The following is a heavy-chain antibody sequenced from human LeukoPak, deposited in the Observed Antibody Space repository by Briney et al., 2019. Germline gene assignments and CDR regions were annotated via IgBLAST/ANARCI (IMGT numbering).Heavy chain of an antibody. CDR2: IIPIFGTA. V-gene: IGHV1-69*13. Sequence: GASVKVSCKASGYSLTTYYMHWVRQAPGQGLEWMGGIIPIFGTANYAQKFQGRVTITADESTSTAYMELSSLRSEDTAVYYCAREALEQQLVMLWGQGTLVTVSS. CDR1: GYSLTTYY. CDR3: AREALEQQLVML. J-gene: IGHJ4*02. D-gene: IGHD6-13*01.